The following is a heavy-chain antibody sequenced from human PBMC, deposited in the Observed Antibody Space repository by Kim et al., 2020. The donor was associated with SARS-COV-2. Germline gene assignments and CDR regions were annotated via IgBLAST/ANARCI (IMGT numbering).Heavy chain of an antibody. Sequence: SETLSLTCTVSGGSISSGGYYWSWIRQHPGKGLEWIGYIYYSGSTYYNPSLKSLVTISVDTSKNQFSLKLSSVTAADTAVYYCARAKVDTAMVGSGVYYYYGMDVWGQGTTVTVSS. J-gene: IGHJ6*02. D-gene: IGHD5-18*01. CDR1: GGSISSGGYY. CDR3: ARAKVDTAMVGSGVYYYYGMDV. CDR2: IYYSGST. V-gene: IGHV4-31*01.